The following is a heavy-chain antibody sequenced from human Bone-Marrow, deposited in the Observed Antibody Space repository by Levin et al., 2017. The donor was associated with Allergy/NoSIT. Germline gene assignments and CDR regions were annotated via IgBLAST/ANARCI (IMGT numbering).Heavy chain of an antibody. D-gene: IGHD2-2*01. Sequence: LSGGSLRLSCAASGFTFSDFWMHWVRQTPGKGLVWISRISSDGRTTYYADSVKGRFSISRDNAKNTLYLQVNSLRADDTALYYCGRGSCSSTSCYGEEIDHWSQGTLVTVSS. CDR3: GRGSCSSTSCYGEEIDH. J-gene: IGHJ4*02. CDR2: ISSDGRTT. CDR1: GFTFSDFW. V-gene: IGHV3-74*01.